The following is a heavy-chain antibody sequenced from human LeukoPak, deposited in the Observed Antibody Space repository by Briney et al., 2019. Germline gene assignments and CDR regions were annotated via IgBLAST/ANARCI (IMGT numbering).Heavy chain of an antibody. D-gene: IGHD3-10*01. Sequence: GGSLRLPCAASGFTVSSNYMSWVRQAPGKGLEWVSVIYSGGSTYYADSVKGRFTISRDNSKNTLYLQMNSLRAEDTAVYYCAKDGAPLDSGSYYPFDYWGQGTLVTVSS. CDR2: IYSGGST. J-gene: IGHJ4*02. CDR3: AKDGAPLDSGSYYPFDY. V-gene: IGHV3-66*01. CDR1: GFTVSSNY.